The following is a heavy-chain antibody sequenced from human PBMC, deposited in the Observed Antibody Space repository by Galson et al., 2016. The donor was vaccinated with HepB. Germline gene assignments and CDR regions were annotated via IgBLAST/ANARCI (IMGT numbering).Heavy chain of an antibody. V-gene: IGHV3-23*01. CDR2: IFGGGGST. J-gene: IGHJ4*02. D-gene: IGHD5-18*01. CDR3: VKERGYSFGSNSFFFES. Sequence: SLRLSCAASRFTFSSLAMSWVRQAPGKGLEWVSDIFGGGGSTFYADSVKGRFTISRDNSKNTLDLQMNSLRAEDTAVYYCVKERGYSFGSNSFFFESWGQGTLVTVSS. CDR1: RFTFSSLA.